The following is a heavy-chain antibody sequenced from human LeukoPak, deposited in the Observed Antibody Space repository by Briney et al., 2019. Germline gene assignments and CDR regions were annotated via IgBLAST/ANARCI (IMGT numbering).Heavy chain of an antibody. CDR2: ISSSSSYI. Sequence: GGSLRLSCAASGFTFSSYSMNWVRQAPGKGLEWVSSISSSSSYIYYADSVKGRFTISRDNAKNSLYLQMNSLRAEDTAVYYCARDLRAAAGSFDYWGQGTLVTVSS. CDR1: GFTFSSYS. J-gene: IGHJ4*02. V-gene: IGHV3-21*01. CDR3: ARDLRAAAGSFDY. D-gene: IGHD6-13*01.